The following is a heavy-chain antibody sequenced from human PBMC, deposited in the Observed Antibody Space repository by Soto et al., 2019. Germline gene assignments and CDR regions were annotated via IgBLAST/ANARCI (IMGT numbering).Heavy chain of an antibody. Sequence: EVQLVESGGGLVQPGGSLRLSCAASGFSFSDYYINWVRQAPGKGLEWVGRTRNKASSYTTDYAAFVKGRFTISRDDSKNLIYLQMNSLKTEDTAVYYCAREGSSSGPDYEYWGQGTLVTVYS. CDR1: GFSFSDYY. J-gene: IGHJ4*02. V-gene: IGHV3-72*01. CDR3: AREGSSSGPDYEY. CDR2: TRNKASSYTT. D-gene: IGHD3-22*01.